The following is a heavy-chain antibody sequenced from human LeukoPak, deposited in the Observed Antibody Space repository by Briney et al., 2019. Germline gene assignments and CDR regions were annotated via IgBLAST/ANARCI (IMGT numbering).Heavy chain of an antibody. CDR1: GFTFSSYA. D-gene: IGHD5-12*01. Sequence: PGGSLRLSCAASGFTFSSYAMHWVRQAPGKGLEWVAVISYDGSNKYYADSVKGRFTISRDNSKNTLYLQMNSLRAEDTVVYYCARDGIEWLRFYYFDYWGQGTLVTVSS. CDR3: ARDGIEWLRFYYFDY. CDR2: ISYDGSNK. V-gene: IGHV3-30-3*01. J-gene: IGHJ4*02.